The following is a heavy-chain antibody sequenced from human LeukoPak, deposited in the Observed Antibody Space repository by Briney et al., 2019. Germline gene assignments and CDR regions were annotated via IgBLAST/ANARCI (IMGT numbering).Heavy chain of an antibody. J-gene: IGHJ4*02. Sequence: PGGSLRPSCAAPGFPFSSYAMHWVRQPPGQGLEYVASISSIGGSTFYPHSVSGRFSISRDNSKDTLYLQMGSLRAEGMAVYYCARGGTYSSGCRSYWGEGTVDSVSS. D-gene: IGHD6-19*01. V-gene: IGHV3-64*01. CDR1: GFPFSSYA. CDR2: ISSIGGST. CDR3: ARGGTYSSGCRSY.